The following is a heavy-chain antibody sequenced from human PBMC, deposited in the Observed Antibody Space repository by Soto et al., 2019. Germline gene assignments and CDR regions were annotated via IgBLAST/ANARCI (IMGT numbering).Heavy chain of an antibody. J-gene: IGHJ4*02. Sequence: GWSLRLSCTSSVFTFSAYWMHWVRQVPGKGLVWVSRINGDGSITDYADSVKGRFTISRDNARNTLYLQINSLRVEDTAVYHCAREVWVPDYWGQGTLVTVSS. V-gene: IGHV3-74*01. CDR1: VFTFSAYW. D-gene: IGHD3-16*01. CDR3: AREVWVPDY. CDR2: INGDGSIT.